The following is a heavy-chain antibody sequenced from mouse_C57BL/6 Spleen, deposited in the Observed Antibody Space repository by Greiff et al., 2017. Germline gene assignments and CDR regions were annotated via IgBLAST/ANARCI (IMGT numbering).Heavy chain of an antibody. J-gene: IGHJ1*03. V-gene: IGHV3-6*01. CDR2: ISYDGSN. D-gene: IGHD1-1*01. CDR1: GYSITSGYY. Sequence: EVKLVESGPGLVKPSQSLSLTCSVTGYSITSGYYWNWIRQFPGNKLEWLGYISYDGSNNYNPSLKNRISITRDTSKNQFFLKLNSVTTEDTATYYCARHGSSSYWYFDVWGTGTTVTVSS. CDR3: ARHGSSSYWYFDV.